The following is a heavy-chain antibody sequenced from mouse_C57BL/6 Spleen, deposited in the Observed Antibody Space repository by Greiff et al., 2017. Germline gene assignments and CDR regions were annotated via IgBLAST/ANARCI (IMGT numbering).Heavy chain of an antibody. CDR1: GYTFTDYN. CDR2: INPNNGGT. CDR3: ARCDGYYPSYAMDY. J-gene: IGHJ4*01. D-gene: IGHD2-3*01. Sequence: DVQLQESGPELVKPGASVKIPCKASGYTFTDYNMDWVKQSHGKSLEWIGDINPNNGGTIYNQKFKGKATLTVDKSSSTAYMELRSLTSEDTAVYYCARCDGYYPSYAMDYWGQGTSVTVSS. V-gene: IGHV1-18*01.